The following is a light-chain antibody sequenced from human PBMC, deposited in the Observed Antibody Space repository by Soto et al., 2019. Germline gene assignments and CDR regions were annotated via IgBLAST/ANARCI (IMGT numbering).Light chain of an antibody. CDR3: QQTFRTPHT. V-gene: IGKV1-39*01. J-gene: IGKJ2*01. CDR2: SAY. Sequence: DIRMTQSPASLSASVGDRVTITCRASQTISNYLNWYQQKPGAAPKLLIYSAYTLQSGVTSRFSGSGFGTDYTLTISSLQPADFAVYYCQQTFRTPHTFGQGTKVDIK. CDR1: QTISNY.